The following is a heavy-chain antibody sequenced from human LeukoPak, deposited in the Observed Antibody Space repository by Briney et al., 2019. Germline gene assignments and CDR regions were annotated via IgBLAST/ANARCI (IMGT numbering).Heavy chain of an antibody. D-gene: IGHD6-19*01. Sequence: PGGSLRLSCAASGFTFSSHWMHWVRQAPGKGLEWVGRIKSKTDGGTTDYAAPVKGRFTISRDDSKNTLYLQMNSLKTEDTAVYYCTPMRPSFPTVAGSFDYWGQGTLVTVSS. CDR1: GFTFSSHW. CDR2: IKSKTDGGTT. J-gene: IGHJ4*02. V-gene: IGHV3-15*01. CDR3: TPMRPSFPTVAGSFDY.